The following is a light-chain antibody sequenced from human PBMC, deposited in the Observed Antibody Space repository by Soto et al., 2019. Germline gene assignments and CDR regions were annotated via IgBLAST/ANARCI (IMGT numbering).Light chain of an antibody. Sequence: QSALTQPPSASGSPGQSVTISCTGTSSDVGGYNYVSWYQQHPGKAPKLMIYEVSKRPSGVPDRFSGSKSDNTASLTVSGLQAEDEADYYCSSYTSSSTVGVFGTGTKLTVL. V-gene: IGLV2-8*01. CDR2: EVS. CDR3: SSYTSSSTVGV. J-gene: IGLJ1*01. CDR1: SSDVGGYNY.